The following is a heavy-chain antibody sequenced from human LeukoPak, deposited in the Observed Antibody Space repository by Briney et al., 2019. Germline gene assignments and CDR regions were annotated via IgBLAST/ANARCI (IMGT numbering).Heavy chain of an antibody. CDR3: ARYCSSTSCYDAFDI. D-gene: IGHD2-2*01. CDR2: MSPNSGNT. CDR1: GYTFTSYD. Sequence: GASVKVSCKASGYTFTSYDINWVRQATGQGLEWMGWMSPNSGNTGYAQKFQGRVTITRNTSISTAYMELSSLRSEDTAVYYCARYCSSTSCYDAFDIWGQGTMVTVSS. V-gene: IGHV1-8*03. J-gene: IGHJ3*02.